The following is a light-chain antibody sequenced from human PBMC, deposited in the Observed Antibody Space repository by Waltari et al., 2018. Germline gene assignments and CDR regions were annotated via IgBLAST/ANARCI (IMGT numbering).Light chain of an antibody. CDR1: QSVSRA. Sequence: EIVLTQSPGTRSLSPGVRATLSCRASQSVSRALAWYQQKPGQAPRLLIYDASRRATGIPDRFSGSVSGTDFSLTITGLEPEDFAVYYCQHYVRLPATFGQGTKVEIK. CDR3: QHYVRLPAT. CDR2: DAS. J-gene: IGKJ1*01. V-gene: IGKV3-20*01.